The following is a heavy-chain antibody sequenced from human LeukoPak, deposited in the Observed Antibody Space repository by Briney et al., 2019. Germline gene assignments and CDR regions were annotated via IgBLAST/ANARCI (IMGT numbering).Heavy chain of an antibody. CDR2: IIPIFGTA. D-gene: IGHD2-8*01. CDR1: GGTFSSYA. Sequence: ASVKVSCKASGGTFSSYAISWVRQAPGQGLEWIGGIIPIFGTANYAQKFQGRVTITTDESTSTAYMELSSLRSEDTAVYYCARGGYCTNGVCRSRYYYYYMDVWGKGTTVTVSS. CDR3: ARGGYCTNGVCRSRYYYYYMDV. J-gene: IGHJ6*03. V-gene: IGHV1-69*05.